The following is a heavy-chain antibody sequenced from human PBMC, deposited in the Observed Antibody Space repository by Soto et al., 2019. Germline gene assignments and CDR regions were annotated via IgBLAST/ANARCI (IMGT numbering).Heavy chain of an antibody. Sequence: SETLSLTCTVSSGSISSGGYYWSWIRQHPGKGLEWIGYIYYSGSTYYNPSLKSRVTISVDTSKNQFSLKLSSVTAADTAVYYCARASLYYDILTGRGFRTYFDYWGQGTLVTVSS. D-gene: IGHD3-9*01. CDR1: SGSISSGGYY. CDR3: ARASLYYDILTGRGFRTYFDY. CDR2: IYYSGST. V-gene: IGHV4-31*03. J-gene: IGHJ4*02.